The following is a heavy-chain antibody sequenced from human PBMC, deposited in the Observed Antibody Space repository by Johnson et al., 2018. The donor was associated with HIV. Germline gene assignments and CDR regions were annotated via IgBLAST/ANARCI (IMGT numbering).Heavy chain of an antibody. CDR1: GFTFSNAW. Sequence: QVQLVESGGGLVKPGGSLRLSCAASGFTFSNAWMSWVRQAPGKGLEWVAVISYDGSNKYYADSVKGRFTISRDNSKNTLYLQMNSLRAEDTAVYYCARDKGNYDILTGYYNVGAFDIWGQGTMVTVSS. J-gene: IGHJ3*02. D-gene: IGHD3-9*01. CDR2: ISYDGSNK. V-gene: IGHV3-30*03. CDR3: ARDKGNYDILTGYYNVGAFDI.